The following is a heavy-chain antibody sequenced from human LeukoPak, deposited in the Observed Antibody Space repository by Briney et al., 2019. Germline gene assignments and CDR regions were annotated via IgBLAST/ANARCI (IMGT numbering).Heavy chain of an antibody. CDR1: GGSISSYY. Sequence: WETLSLTCTVSGGSISSYYWSWIRQPPGKGLEWIGYIYYSGSTNYNPSLKSRVTISVDTSKNQFSLKLSSVTAADTAVYYCARMTNWGQGTLVTVSS. V-gene: IGHV4-59*01. CDR2: IYYSGST. J-gene: IGHJ4*02. CDR3: ARMTN.